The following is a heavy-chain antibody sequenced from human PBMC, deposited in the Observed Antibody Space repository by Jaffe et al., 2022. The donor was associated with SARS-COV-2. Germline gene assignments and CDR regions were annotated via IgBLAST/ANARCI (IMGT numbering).Heavy chain of an antibody. Sequence: EVQLVESGGGLVKPGGSLRLSCAASGFTFSNAWMSWVRQAPGKGLEWVGRIKSKTDGGTTDYAAPVKGRFTISRDDSKNTLYLQMNSLKTEDTAVYYCTTGVSGSYTGDAFDIWGQGTMVTVSS. CDR2: IKSKTDGGTT. D-gene: IGHD1-26*01. CDR1: GFTFSNAW. CDR3: TTGVSGSYTGDAFDI. J-gene: IGHJ3*02. V-gene: IGHV3-15*01.